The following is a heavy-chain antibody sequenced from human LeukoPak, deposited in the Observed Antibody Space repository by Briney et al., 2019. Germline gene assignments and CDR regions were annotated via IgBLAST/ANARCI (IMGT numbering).Heavy chain of an antibody. CDR2: INPNSGGT. V-gene: IGHV1-2*06. D-gene: IGHD6-13*01. J-gene: IGHJ4*02. Sequence: ASVKVSCKASGYTFTGYYMHWVRQVPGQGLEWMGRINPNSGGTNYAQKFQGRVTMTRDTSISTAYMELSRLRSDDTAVYYCARARLYEAAAGRGVYYFDYWGQGTLVTVSS. CDR3: ARARLYEAAAGRGVYYFDY. CDR1: GYTFTGYY.